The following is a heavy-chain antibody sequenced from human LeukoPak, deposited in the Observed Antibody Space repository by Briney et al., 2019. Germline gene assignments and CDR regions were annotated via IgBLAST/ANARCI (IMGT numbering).Heavy chain of an antibody. CDR3: AKGTLVVPAAIFPPDLAAFDI. J-gene: IGHJ3*02. Sequence: PGRSLRLSCAASGFTFSSYGMHWVRQAPGKGLEWVAFIRYDRSNKYYADSVKGRFTISRDNSKNTLYLQMNSLRAEDTAVYYCAKGTLVVPAAIFPPDLAAFDIWGQGTMVTVSS. V-gene: IGHV3-30*02. D-gene: IGHD2-2*02. CDR1: GFTFSSYG. CDR2: IRYDRSNK.